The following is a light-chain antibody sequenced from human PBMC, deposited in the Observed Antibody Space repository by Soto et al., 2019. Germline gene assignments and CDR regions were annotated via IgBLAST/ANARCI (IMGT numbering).Light chain of an antibody. V-gene: IGKV1-5*01. J-gene: IGKJ1*01. Sequence: DIQMTQSPSTLSASVGDRVTITCRASQSISSWLAWYQQKPGKAPKLLIYDASSLESGVPSRFSGSGSGTEFTLTISSLQPDDFAAYYCQQYHGYSLTFGQGTKVDI. CDR3: QQYHGYSLT. CDR2: DAS. CDR1: QSISSW.